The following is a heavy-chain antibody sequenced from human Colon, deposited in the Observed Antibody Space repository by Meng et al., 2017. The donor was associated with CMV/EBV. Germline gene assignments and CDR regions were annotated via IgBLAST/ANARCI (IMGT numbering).Heavy chain of an antibody. CDR1: GFTFSDYY. Sequence: GESLKISCAASGFTFSDYYMSWIRQAPGKGLEWVSYISSSGSTIYYADSVKGRFTISRDNAKNSLYLQMNSLRAGDTAVYYCARGLRFLEWLTFDPWGQGTLVTVSS. CDR2: ISSSGSTI. J-gene: IGHJ5*02. CDR3: ARGLRFLEWLTFDP. D-gene: IGHD3-3*01. V-gene: IGHV3-11*01.